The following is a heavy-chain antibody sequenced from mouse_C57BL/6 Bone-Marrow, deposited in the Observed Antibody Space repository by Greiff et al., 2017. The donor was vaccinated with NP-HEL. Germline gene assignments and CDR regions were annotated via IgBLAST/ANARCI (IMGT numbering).Heavy chain of an antibody. Sequence: VQLQQSGPELVKPGASVKISCKASGYTFTDYYMNWVKQSHGKSLEWIGDINPNNGGTSYNQKFKGKATLTVDKSSSTAYMELRSLTSEDSAVYYCARGSYYGYGFAYWGQGTLVTVSA. V-gene: IGHV1-26*01. CDR2: INPNNGGT. CDR3: ARGSYYGYGFAY. D-gene: IGHD2-2*01. J-gene: IGHJ3*01. CDR1: GYTFTDYY.